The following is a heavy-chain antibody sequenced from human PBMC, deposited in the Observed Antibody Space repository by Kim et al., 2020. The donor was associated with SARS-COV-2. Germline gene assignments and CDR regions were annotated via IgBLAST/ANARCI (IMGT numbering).Heavy chain of an antibody. CDR2: IYYSGST. D-gene: IGHD3-10*01. CDR1: GGSISSGGYY. J-gene: IGHJ1*01. V-gene: IGHV4-31*03. Sequence: SETLSLTCTVSGGSISSGGYYWTWIRQHPGKGLEWIGYIYYSGSTYYNPSLKSRVTISVDTSENQFSLNLSSVTAADTAVYYCASDSMVSLGYFQHWGQGTLVTVSA. CDR3: ASDSMVSLGYFQH.